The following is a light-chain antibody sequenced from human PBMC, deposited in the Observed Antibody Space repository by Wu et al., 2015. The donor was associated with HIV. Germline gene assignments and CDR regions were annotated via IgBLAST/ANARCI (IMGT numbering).Light chain of an antibody. Sequence: EIVLTQSPGTLSLSPGETATLSCGASQRVRSSFLAWYQQKPGQVPRLLIYGVSTRAPGVPDRFSGSGSGTDFTLTISRLEPEDFAVYYCQQYGSSPLTFGPGTKVDIK. V-gene: IGKV3-20*01. CDR1: QRVRSSF. CDR2: GVS. CDR3: QQYGSSPLT. J-gene: IGKJ3*01.